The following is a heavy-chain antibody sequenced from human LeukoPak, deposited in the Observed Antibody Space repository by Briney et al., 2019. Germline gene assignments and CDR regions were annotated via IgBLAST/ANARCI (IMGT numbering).Heavy chain of an antibody. J-gene: IGHJ5*02. V-gene: IGHV3-23*01. CDR3: AKVRDLDTVLGRFDN. CDR1: GFTFSSYA. Sequence: GGSLRLSCAASGFTFSSYAMSWARHAPGEGREGVSVNSGNGGKTYYADSLKGRFTISRDNSKNKLYVQMNSLRAEDTAVYDGAKVRDLDTVLGRFDNWGQGTLVTVSS. CDR2: NSGNGGKT. D-gene: IGHD5-18*01.